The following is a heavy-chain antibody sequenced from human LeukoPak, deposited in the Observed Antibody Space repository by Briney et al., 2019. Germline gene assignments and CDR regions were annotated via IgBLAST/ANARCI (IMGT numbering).Heavy chain of an antibody. J-gene: IGHJ3*02. CDR3: ATSIVVVPAAMGAFDI. D-gene: IGHD2-2*01. V-gene: IGHV1-24*01. Sequence: ASVKVSCKASGYTFTGYYMHWVRQAPGKGLEWMGGFDPEDGETIYAQKFQGRVTMTEDTSTDTAYMELSSLRSEDTAVYYCATSIVVVPAAMGAFDIWGQGTMVTVSS. CDR1: GYTFTGYY. CDR2: FDPEDGET.